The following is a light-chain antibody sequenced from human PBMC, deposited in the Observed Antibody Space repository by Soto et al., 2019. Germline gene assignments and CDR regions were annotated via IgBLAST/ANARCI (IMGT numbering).Light chain of an antibody. CDR2: DVS. CDR3: SSYTSSSTDVV. CDR1: SSDVGGYNY. V-gene: IGLV2-14*01. J-gene: IGLJ2*01. Sequence: QSALTQPASVSGSPGQSITISCTGTSSDVGGYNYVSWYQQHPGKAPKLTIYDVSNRPSGVSNRFSGSKSGNTASLTISGLQAEDEADYYCSSYTSSSTDVVFGGGTQLTVL.